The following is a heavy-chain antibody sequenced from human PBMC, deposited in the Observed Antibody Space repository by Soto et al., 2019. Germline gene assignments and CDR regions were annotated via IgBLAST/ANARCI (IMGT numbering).Heavy chain of an antibody. J-gene: IGHJ5*02. CDR3: ARGINYCDSSGDSWFDP. V-gene: IGHV4-30-2*01. CDR2: IYHTGTT. D-gene: IGHD3-22*01. CDR1: GGSINSGDYS. Sequence: SETLSLTCTVSGGSINSGDYSWTWIRQPSGKGLEWIGYIYHTGTTYYNMSLKSRVTISVDRSKNQFSLKLSSVTAADTAAYYCARGINYCDSSGDSWFDPWGQGTLVTVS.